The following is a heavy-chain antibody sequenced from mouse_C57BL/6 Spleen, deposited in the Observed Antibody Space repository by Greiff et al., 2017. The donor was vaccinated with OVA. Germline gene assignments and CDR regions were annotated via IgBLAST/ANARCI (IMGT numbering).Heavy chain of an antibody. CDR2: INPSNGGT. J-gene: IGHJ1*03. V-gene: IGHV1-53*01. CDR3: ARAGTYWYFDV. CDR1: GSTFTSYW. Sequence: QVQLKQPGPELVKPGASVKLSCKASGSTFTSYWMPWVKQRPGQGLEWIGNINPSNGGTNYNEKFKSKATLTVDKSSSTAYMQLSSLTSEDSAVYYCARAGTYWYFDVWGTGTTVTVSS. D-gene: IGHD4-1*01.